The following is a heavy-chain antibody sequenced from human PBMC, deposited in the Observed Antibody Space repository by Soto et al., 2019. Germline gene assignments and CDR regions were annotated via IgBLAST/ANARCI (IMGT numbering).Heavy chain of an antibody. V-gene: IGHV3-74*01. CDR2: INDVGSGT. D-gene: IGHD2-2*01. CDR1: GFTFSTYL. J-gene: IGHJ4*02. CDR3: PRDQTMPGPTTFDY. Sequence: GGSLRLSCAASGFTFSTYLMHWVRQAPGEGLVWVSRINDVGSGTIYADSVKGRFTISRDNAKNTLYLQMNNLSAEDTAVYYCPRDQTMPGPTTFDYCGPGPLITLSS.